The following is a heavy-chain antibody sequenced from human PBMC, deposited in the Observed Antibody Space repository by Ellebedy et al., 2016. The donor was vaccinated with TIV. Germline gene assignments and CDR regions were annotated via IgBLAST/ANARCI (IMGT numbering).Heavy chain of an antibody. CDR2: INPTDSWT. J-gene: IGHJ4*02. CDR3: ARHKGTSYFED. V-gene: IGHV5-10-1*01. Sequence: PGGSLRLSCQGSGYRFTSYYISWVRQVPGKGLEWMGRINPTDSWTNYGPAFRGHVTISVDKSTTTAYLQWASLKASDTAIYFCARHKGTSYFEDWGQGILVTVSS. D-gene: IGHD3-10*01. CDR1: GYRFTSYY.